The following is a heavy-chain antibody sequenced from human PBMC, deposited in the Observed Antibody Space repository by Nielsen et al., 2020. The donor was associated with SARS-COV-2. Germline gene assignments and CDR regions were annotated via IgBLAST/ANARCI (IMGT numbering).Heavy chain of an antibody. V-gene: IGHV4-39*07. CDR2: IYYSGST. CDR1: GGSISSSSYY. J-gene: IGHJ4*02. D-gene: IGHD3-10*01. CDR3: ARVTVRGLSLDY. Sequence: SETLSLTSTVSGGSISSSSYYWGWIRQPPGKGLEWIGSIYYSGSTYYNPSLKSRVTISVDTSKNQFSLKLSSVTAADTAVYYCARVTVRGLSLDYWGQGTLVTVSS.